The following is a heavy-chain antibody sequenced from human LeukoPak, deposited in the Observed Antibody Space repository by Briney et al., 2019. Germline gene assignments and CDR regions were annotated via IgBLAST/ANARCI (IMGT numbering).Heavy chain of an antibody. CDR1: GGSISSSNW. D-gene: IGHD3-10*01. CDR3: ASSLYQTMVRGASDI. J-gene: IGHJ3*02. CDR2: IYHSGST. Sequence: PSETLSLTCTVSGGSISSSNWWSWVRQPPGKGLEWIGEIYHSGSTNYNPSLKSRVTTSVDKSKNQFSLKLSSVTAAGTAVYYCASSLYQTMVRGASDIWGQGTMVTVSS. V-gene: IGHV4-4*02.